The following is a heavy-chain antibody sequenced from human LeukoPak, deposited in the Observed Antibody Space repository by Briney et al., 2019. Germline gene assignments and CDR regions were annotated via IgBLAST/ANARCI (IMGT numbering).Heavy chain of an antibody. CDR1: GFTFSSYA. Sequence: GGSLRLSCAASGFTFSSYAMSWVRQAPGKGLEWVSAISGSGGSTYYADSVKGRFTISRDNSKNTLYLQMNSLRAEDTAVYYCAKGAPTADYGGNSVDYWGQGTLVTVSS. J-gene: IGHJ4*02. D-gene: IGHD4-23*01. CDR2: ISGSGGST. CDR3: AKGAPTADYGGNSVDY. V-gene: IGHV3-23*01.